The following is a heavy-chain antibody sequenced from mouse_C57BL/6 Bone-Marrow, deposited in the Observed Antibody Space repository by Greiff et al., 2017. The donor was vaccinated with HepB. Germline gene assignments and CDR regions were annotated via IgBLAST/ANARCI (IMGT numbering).Heavy chain of an antibody. Sequence: QVQLKQSGPELVKPGASVKISCKASGYAFSSSWMNWVKQRPGKGLEWIGRIYPGDGDTNYNGKFKGKATLTADKSSSTAYMQLSSLTSEDSAVYFCARLGDHYYGSSFYWGQGTTLTVSS. CDR2: IYPGDGDT. J-gene: IGHJ2*01. CDR1: GYAFSSSW. V-gene: IGHV1-82*01. D-gene: IGHD1-1*01. CDR3: ARLGDHYYGSSFY.